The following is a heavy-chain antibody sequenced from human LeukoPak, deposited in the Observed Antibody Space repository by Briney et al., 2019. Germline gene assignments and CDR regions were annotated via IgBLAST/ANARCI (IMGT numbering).Heavy chain of an antibody. CDR1: GGSISSSSYY. CDR2: IYYSGST. Sequence: SETLSLTCTVSGGSISSSSYYWGWIRQPPGKGLERIGSIYYSGSTYYNPSLKSRVTISVDRSKNQFSLKLSSVTAADTAVYYCARGTEMATIDYWGQGTLVTVSS. CDR3: ARGTEMATIDY. V-gene: IGHV4-39*07. D-gene: IGHD5-24*01. J-gene: IGHJ4*02.